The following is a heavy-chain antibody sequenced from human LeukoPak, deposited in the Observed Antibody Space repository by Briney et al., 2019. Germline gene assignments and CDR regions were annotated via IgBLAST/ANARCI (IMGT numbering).Heavy chain of an antibody. J-gene: IGHJ3*02. CDR3: AKDIAGQGVEAFDI. CDR2: ISGDGGST. Sequence: GGSLRLSCAASGFTFDDYAMHWVRQALEKGLEWVSLISGDGGSTYYADSVKGRFTISRDNSKNSLYLQMNSLRTEDTALYYCAKDIAGQGVEAFDIWGQGTMVTVSS. D-gene: IGHD3-16*01. CDR1: GFTFDDYA. V-gene: IGHV3-43*02.